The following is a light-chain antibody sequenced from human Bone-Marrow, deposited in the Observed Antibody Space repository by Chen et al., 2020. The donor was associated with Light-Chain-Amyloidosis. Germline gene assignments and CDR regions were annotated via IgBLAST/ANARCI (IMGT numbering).Light chain of an antibody. CDR3: QSADSSGTYEVI. CDR1: DLPTKY. J-gene: IGLJ2*01. V-gene: IGLV3-25*03. Sequence: SYELTQPPSVSVSPGQAARLTCSGDDLPTKYAYWYQQKPGQAPVLVIHRDPERPSGISELFSGSSSGTTATLTIRGVQAEDEADYHCQSADSSGTYEVIFGGGTKLTVL. CDR2: RDP.